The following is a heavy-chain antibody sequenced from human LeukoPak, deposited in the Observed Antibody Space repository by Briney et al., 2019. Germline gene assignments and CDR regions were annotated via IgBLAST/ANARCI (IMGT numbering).Heavy chain of an antibody. V-gene: IGHV1-46*01. D-gene: IGHD3-22*01. CDR2: INPSGGST. Sequence: ASVKVSCKASGYTFTSYYMHWVRQAPGQGLEWMGLINPSGGSTSYAQKFQGRVTMTRDTSTSTVYMELSSLRSEDTAVYYCARESLYYYDSSGYDTHDAFDIWGQGTMVTVSS. CDR1: GYTFTSYY. CDR3: ARESLYYYDSSGYDTHDAFDI. J-gene: IGHJ3*02.